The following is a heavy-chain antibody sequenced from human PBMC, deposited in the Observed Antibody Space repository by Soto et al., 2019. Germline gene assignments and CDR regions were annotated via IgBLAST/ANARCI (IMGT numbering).Heavy chain of an antibody. D-gene: IGHD6-13*01. V-gene: IGHV4-34*01. CDR3: ARTRSAYSSSWYAPSRSVDYFDY. CDR2: IHHSGNT. Sequence: SETLSLTCGVYDDSFSDYYWSWIRQPPGKGLEWIGEIHHSGNTNYNPSLKSRVTISVDMSKSRFSLNLRSVTAADTAVYYCARTRSAYSSSWYAPSRSVDYFDYWGQGTLVTVSS. CDR1: DDSFSDYY. J-gene: IGHJ4*02.